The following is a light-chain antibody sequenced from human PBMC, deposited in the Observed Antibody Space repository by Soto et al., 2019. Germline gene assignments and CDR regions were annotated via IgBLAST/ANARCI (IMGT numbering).Light chain of an antibody. CDR2: GAS. CDR3: QQYKQWPVA. CDR1: HSVGSN. V-gene: IGKV3-15*01. J-gene: IGKJ4*01. Sequence: VMTQSPTTLSVSPGERATLSCRASHSVGSNLAWSQQNPGQAPRLLIYGASTRGTGVPARFSGSGSATQFTLTSRSLHCVDFGFYYCQQYKQWPVAFGGGTKVEIK.